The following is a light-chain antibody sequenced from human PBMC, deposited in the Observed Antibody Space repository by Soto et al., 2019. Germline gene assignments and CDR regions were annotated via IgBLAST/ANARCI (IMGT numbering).Light chain of an antibody. CDR1: QSLSGK. V-gene: IGKV3-15*01. CDR2: DTS. J-gene: IGKJ1*01. Sequence: EIVMTQSPATLSVSPGERATLSCRASQSLSGKLAWFQQRPGQAPRLLIYDTSTRATGIPARFSGSGSGTEFTLTINSLQSEDFAVYYCQQYSMWLWTFGQGTKLEIK. CDR3: QQYSMWLWT.